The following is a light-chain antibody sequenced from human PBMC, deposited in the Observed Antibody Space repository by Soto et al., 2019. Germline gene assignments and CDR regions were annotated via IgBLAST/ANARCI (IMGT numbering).Light chain of an antibody. J-gene: IGLJ1*01. CDR1: SSDVGGYNY. CDR3: CSYAGSYTYV. CDR2: DVS. Sequence: QSALTQPRSVSGSPGQSVTISCTGTSSDVGGYNYVSWYQQHPGKAPKLMIYDVSKRPSGVPDRFSGSKSGNTASLTISGLQAEDEDYCCSYAGSYTYVFGTGTKVTVL. V-gene: IGLV2-11*01.